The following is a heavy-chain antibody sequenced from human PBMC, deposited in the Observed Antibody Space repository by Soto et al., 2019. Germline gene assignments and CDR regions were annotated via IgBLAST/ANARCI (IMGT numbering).Heavy chain of an antibody. Sequence: QVQLQESGPGLVKPSETLSLTCTVSGGSISSYYWSWIRQPAGKGLEWIGRIYTSGSTNYNPSLKSRVTMSVDTAKNQFSRKLSSVTAADTAVYYCARAGVAVAGTAYYYGMDVWGQGTTVTVSS. J-gene: IGHJ6*02. CDR3: ARAGVAVAGTAYYYGMDV. CDR1: GGSISSYY. CDR2: IYTSGST. V-gene: IGHV4-4*07. D-gene: IGHD6-19*01.